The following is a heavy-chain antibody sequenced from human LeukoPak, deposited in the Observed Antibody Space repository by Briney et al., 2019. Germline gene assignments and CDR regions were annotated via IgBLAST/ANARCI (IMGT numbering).Heavy chain of an antibody. V-gene: IGHV4-59*01. D-gene: IGHD3-9*01. Sequence: SETLSLTCTVSGGSISSYYWSWIRQPPGKGLEWIGYIYYSGSTNYNPSLKSRVTISVDTSKNQFSLKLSSVTAADTAVYYCARVLTDYYYYYGMDVWGQGTTVTVSS. J-gene: IGHJ6*02. CDR3: ARVLTDYYYYYGMDV. CDR2: IYYSGST. CDR1: GGSISSYY.